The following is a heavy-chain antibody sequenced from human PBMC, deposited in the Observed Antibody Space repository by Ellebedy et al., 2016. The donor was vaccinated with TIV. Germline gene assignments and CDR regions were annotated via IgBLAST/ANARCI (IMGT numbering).Heavy chain of an antibody. CDR1: GGSISNYY. CDR3: ARHSYVVVVPAARFPDFDF. D-gene: IGHD2-2*01. V-gene: IGHV4-59*08. CDR2: TFYSGSS. Sequence: MPGGSLRLSCTVSGGSISNYYWSWIRQPPGKGLEWIGYTFYSGSSNYNPSLRSRVTMSLDTSKNQFSLKLSSVTAADTAVYYCARHSYVVVVPAARFPDFDFWGQGTLVTVSS. J-gene: IGHJ4*02.